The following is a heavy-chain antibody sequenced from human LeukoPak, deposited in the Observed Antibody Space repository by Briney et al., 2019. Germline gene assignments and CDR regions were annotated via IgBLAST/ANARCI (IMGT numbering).Heavy chain of an antibody. CDR1: GGSISSYY. J-gene: IGHJ4*02. Sequence: PSETLSLTCTVSGGSISSYYWSWIRQPPGKGLEWIGSIYYSGSTYYNPSLKSRVTISVDTSKNQFSLKLSSVTAADTAVYYCARAHSSSSLPHDYWGQGTLVTVSS. V-gene: IGHV4-59*12. CDR3: ARAHSSSSLPHDY. CDR2: IYYSGST. D-gene: IGHD6-6*01.